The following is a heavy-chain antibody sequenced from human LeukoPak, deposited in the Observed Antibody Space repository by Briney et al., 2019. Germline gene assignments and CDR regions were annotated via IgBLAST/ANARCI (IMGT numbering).Heavy chain of an antibody. J-gene: IGHJ6*02. D-gene: IGHD4-17*01. Sequence: ASVKVSCKASGYTFTSYAKNWVRQAPGQGLEWMGWINTNTGNPTYAQGFTGRFVFSLDTSVSTAYLQISSLKAEDTAVYYCARDSGEYGDYGYYYYGMDVWGQGTTVTVSS. V-gene: IGHV7-4-1*02. CDR1: GYTFTSYA. CDR3: ARDSGEYGDYGYYYYGMDV. CDR2: INTNTGNP.